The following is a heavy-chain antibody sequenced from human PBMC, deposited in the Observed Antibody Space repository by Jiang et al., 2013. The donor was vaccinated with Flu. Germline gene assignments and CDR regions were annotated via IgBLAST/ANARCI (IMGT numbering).Heavy chain of an antibody. CDR2: INTNTGNP. D-gene: IGHD3-3*01. CDR3: AREGFLERLLGDYYYYGMDV. Sequence: LVQSGSELKKPGASVKVSCKASGYTFTSYAMNWVRQAPGQGLEWMGWINTNTGNPTYAQGFTGRFVFSLDTSVSTAYLQICSLKAEDTAVYYCAREGFLERLLGDYYYYGMDVWGQGTTVTVSS. CDR1: GYTFTSYA. V-gene: IGHV7-4-1*01. J-gene: IGHJ6*02.